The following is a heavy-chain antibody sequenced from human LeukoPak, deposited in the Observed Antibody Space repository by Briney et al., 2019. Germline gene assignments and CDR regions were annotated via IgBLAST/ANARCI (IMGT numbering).Heavy chain of an antibody. V-gene: IGHV3-11*04. J-gene: IGHJ4*02. CDR1: GFTFSDYY. CDR3: ARFRGGSSGWYTNDY. D-gene: IGHD6-19*01. CDR2: ISSSGSTK. Sequence: GGSLRLSCAASGFTFSDYYMSWIRQAPGKGLEYVSLISSSGSTKYYADSVKGRFTISRDNAKNSLHLLMNSLRAEDTAVYYCARFRGGSSGWYTNDYWGQGTLVTVSS.